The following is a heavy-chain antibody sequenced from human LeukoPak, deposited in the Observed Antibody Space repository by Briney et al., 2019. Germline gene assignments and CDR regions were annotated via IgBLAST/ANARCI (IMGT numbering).Heavy chain of an antibody. V-gene: IGHV3-7*05. D-gene: IGHD4-11*01. Sequence: GECLRLSCAASGFTFSSYWMSWVRQAPGKGLEWVANIRQDGSEQYYVGSVKGRFTISRDNAKTSLFLQMNSLRGEDTAVYYCTREYLTVSYFDYWGQGTLVTSST. J-gene: IGHJ4*02. CDR2: IRQDGSEQ. CDR1: GFTFSSYW. CDR3: TREYLTVSYFDY.